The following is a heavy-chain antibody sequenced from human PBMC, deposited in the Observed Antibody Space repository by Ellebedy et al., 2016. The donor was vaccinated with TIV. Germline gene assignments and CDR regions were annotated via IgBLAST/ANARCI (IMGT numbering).Heavy chain of an antibody. CDR3: ARVRRGYCSGGSCYSSDY. J-gene: IGHJ4*02. CDR2: ISYDGSNK. D-gene: IGHD2-15*01. V-gene: IGHV3-30*03. Sequence: GGSLRLSXAASGFTFSSYGMHWVRQAPGKGLEWVAVISYDGSNKYYADSVQGRFTISRDNSKNTLYLQMDSLRAEDTAVYYCARVRRGYCSGGSCYSSDYWGQGTLVTVSS. CDR1: GFTFSSYG.